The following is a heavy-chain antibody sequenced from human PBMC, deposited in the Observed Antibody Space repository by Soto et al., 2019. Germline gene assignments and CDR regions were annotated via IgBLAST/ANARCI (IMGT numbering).Heavy chain of an antibody. CDR2: ISAYNGNT. J-gene: IGHJ5*02. CDR3: ARATYRSGWDNWFDP. D-gene: IGHD6-25*01. CDR1: GYTFTSYG. V-gene: IGHV1-18*01. Sequence: ASVKVSCKASGYTFTSYGISWVRQAPGQGLEWMGWISAYNGNTNYAQKLQGRVTMTTDTSTSTAYMELRSLRSDDTAVYYCARATYRSGWDNWFDPWGQGTLVTVSS.